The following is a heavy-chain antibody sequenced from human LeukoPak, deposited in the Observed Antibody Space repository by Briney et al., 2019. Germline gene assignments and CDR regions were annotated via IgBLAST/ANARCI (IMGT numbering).Heavy chain of an antibody. D-gene: IGHD3-10*01. CDR1: GFTFSTYA. V-gene: IGHV3-23*01. J-gene: IGHJ4*02. CDR3: ARSYGSGTYYFEY. CDR2: ISGSGGST. Sequence: GGSLRLSCAASGFTFSTYAMSWVRQAPGKGLEWVSGISGSGGSTYVADSVQGRFTISRDNSIETLYLQMDSLRAEDTAIYYCARSYGSGTYYFEYWGQGTLVTVSS.